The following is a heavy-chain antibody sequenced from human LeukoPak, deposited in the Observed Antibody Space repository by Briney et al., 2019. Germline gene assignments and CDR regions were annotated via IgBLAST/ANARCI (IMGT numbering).Heavy chain of an antibody. Sequence: GSLRLSCAASGLTFSSYWMSWVRQAPGKGLEWVASIKQDGSDKYYVDSVKGRFTISRDNAKNSLYLQMYSLRADDTAVYYCARDRPDIVVVLAANSFDYWGQGTLVTVSS. D-gene: IGHD2-15*01. V-gene: IGHV3-7*01. CDR3: ARDRPDIVVVLAANSFDY. CDR1: GLTFSSYW. J-gene: IGHJ4*02. CDR2: IKQDGSDK.